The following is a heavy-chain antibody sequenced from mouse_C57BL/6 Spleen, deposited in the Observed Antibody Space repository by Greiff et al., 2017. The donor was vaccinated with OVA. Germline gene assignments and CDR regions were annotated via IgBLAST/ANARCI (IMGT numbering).Heavy chain of an antibody. Sequence: VQLQQSGPELVKPGASVKISCKASGYTFTDYYMNWVKQSHGKSLEWIGDINPNNGGTSYNQKFKGKATLTVDKSSSTAYMELRSLTSEDSAVYYCARGGGYYGYFDYWGQGTTLTVSS. CDR1: GYTFTDYY. CDR3: ARGGGYYGYFDY. V-gene: IGHV1-26*01. D-gene: IGHD2-3*01. J-gene: IGHJ2*01. CDR2: INPNNGGT.